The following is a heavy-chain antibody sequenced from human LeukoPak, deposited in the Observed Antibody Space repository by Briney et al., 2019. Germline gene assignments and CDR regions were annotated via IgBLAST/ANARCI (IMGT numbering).Heavy chain of an antibody. CDR3: ARGFSGVLRYFDY. D-gene: IGHD3-9*01. CDR2: IYSGGST. Sequence: GGSLRLSCAASGFTFSDYYMSWIRQAPGKGLEWVSVIYSGGSTYYADSVKGRFTISRDNSKNTLYLQMNSLRAEDTAVYYCARGFSGVLRYFDYWGQGTLVTVSS. J-gene: IGHJ4*02. V-gene: IGHV3-53*01. CDR1: GFTFSDYY.